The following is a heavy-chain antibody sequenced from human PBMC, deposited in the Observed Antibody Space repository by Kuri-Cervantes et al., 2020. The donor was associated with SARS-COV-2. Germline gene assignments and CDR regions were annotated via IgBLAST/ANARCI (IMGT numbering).Heavy chain of an antibody. CDR1: GYTFSDHY. J-gene: IGHJ4*02. Sequence: ASVRVSCKASGYTFSDHYMYWVRQAPGQGLEWMGIINPSGGSTSYAQKFQGRVSITADRSTSTAYMELSSLRSDDTVMYYCATNWEHDRRLDYWGQGTLVTVSS. V-gene: IGHV1-46*01. CDR3: ATNWEHDRRLDY. CDR2: INPSGGST. D-gene: IGHD1-26*01.